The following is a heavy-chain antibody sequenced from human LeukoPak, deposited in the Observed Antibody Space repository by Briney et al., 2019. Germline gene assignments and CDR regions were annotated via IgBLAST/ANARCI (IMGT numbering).Heavy chain of an antibody. Sequence: VASVKVSCKASGGTFSSYAISWVRQAPGQGFEWMGGIIPIFGTANYAQKFQGRVTITTDESTSTAYMELSSLRSEDTAVYYCARGSPDGYSSSWYKGPELLGYYYYYGMDVWGQGTTVTVSS. CDR3: ARGSPDGYSSSWYKGPELLGYYYYYGMDV. CDR1: GGTFSSYA. CDR2: IIPIFGTA. J-gene: IGHJ6*02. D-gene: IGHD6-13*01. V-gene: IGHV1-69*05.